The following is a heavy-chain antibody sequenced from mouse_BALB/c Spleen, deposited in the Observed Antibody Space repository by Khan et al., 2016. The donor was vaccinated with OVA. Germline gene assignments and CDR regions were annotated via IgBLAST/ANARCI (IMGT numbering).Heavy chain of an antibody. CDR1: VFNIKDTY. V-gene: IGHV14-3*02. J-gene: IGHJ3*01. CDR2: IDPANGND. Sequence: VQLQQSGAEFVKPGASVKLSCTASVFNIKDTYMHWINQRPQQGLVWIGRIDPANGNDRYDPKFQEKATITADASSNTAYLQLSSLTSEDTAGDYCVRGAYSGLFDYWSQGTLVTVSA. D-gene: IGHD2-10*01. CDR3: VRGAYSGLFDY.